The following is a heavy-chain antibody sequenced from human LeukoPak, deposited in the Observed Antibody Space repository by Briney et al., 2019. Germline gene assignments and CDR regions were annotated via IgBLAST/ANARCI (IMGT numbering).Heavy chain of an antibody. J-gene: IGHJ2*01. V-gene: IGHV3-21*01. D-gene: IGHD3-22*01. Sequence: GGSLRLSCAASGFTFSSYSMNWVRQAPGKGLEWVSSISGASTDIYYADSVKGRFTISRDNAKNSLYLQMNSLRAEDTAVYYCARSRQHQYDSSGHYEIFNWYFDLWGRGTLVTVSS. CDR3: ARSRQHQYDSSGHYEIFNWYFDL. CDR2: ISGASTDI. CDR1: GFTFSSYS.